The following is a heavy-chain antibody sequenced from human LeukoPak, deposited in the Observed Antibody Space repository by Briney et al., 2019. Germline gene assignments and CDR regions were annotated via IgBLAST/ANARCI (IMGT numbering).Heavy chain of an antibody. CDR2: MNPNSGNT. V-gene: IGHV1-8*01. CDR1: GYTFTSYD. J-gene: IGHJ4*02. D-gene: IGHD3-10*01. Sequence: ASVKVSCKASGYTFTSYDINWVRQATGQGLEWMGWMNPNSGNTGYAQKFQGRVTMTRNTSISTAYMELSSLRSDDTAVYYCARAIVTMVRGGGNVFGYWGQGTLVTVSS. CDR3: ARAIVTMVRGGGNVFGY.